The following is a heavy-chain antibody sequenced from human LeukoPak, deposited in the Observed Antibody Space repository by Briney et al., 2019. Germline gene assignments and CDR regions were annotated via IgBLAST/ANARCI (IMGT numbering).Heavy chain of an antibody. V-gene: IGHV3-30*03. J-gene: IGHJ6*02. Sequence: GGSLRLSCIASGFPFSGYGMRWVRQAPGKGLEWLAVVPKEGSNEWYADSVKGRFTISRDNSKNTLYLQMNSLRAEDTAVYYCASDSYGMDVWGQGTTVTVSS. CDR3: ASDSYGMDV. CDR2: VPKEGSNE. CDR1: GFPFSGYG.